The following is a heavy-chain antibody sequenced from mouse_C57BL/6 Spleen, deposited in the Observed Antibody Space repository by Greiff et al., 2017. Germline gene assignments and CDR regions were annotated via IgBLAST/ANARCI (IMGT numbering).Heavy chain of an antibody. J-gene: IGHJ1*03. V-gene: IGHV1-59*01. D-gene: IGHD2-3*01. CDR3: ARYDGLRGGYFDV. CDR2: IDPSDCYT. CDR1: GYTFTSYW. Sequence: VQLQQPGAELVRPGTSVKLSCKASGYTFTSYWMHWVKQRPGQGLEWIGVIDPSDCYTNYNQKFKGKATLTVDTSSSTAYMQLSSLTSEDSAVYDCARYDGLRGGYFDVWGTGTTVTVSS.